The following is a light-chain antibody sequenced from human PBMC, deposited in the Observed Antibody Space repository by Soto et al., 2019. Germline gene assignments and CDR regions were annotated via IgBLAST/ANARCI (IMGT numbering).Light chain of an antibody. CDR1: QVIRNY. J-gene: IGKJ5*01. CDR2: AAS. CDR3: QQYYSSPLT. V-gene: IGKV1-8*01. Sequence: AIRMTHSPSSFSASTGYRFTITCRASQVIRNYLAWDQQKPGQAPNLRIYAASTLQSGVPSSFRGSESGTDFTLTISCLKSEDFAPYYCQQYYSSPLTFGQGTRLEIK.